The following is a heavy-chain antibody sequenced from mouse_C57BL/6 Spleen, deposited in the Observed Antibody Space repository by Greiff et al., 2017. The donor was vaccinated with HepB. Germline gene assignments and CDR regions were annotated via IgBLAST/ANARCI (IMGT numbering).Heavy chain of an antibody. D-gene: IGHD1-1*01. CDR2: ISSGSSTI. CDR1: GFTFSDYG. V-gene: IGHV5-17*01. J-gene: IGHJ2*01. CDR3: ATDYGSSYVDY. Sequence: EVKLMESGGGLVKPGGSLKLSCAASGFTFSDYGMHWVRQAPEKGLEWVAYISSGSSTIYYADTVKGRFTISRDNAKNTLFLQMTSLRSEDTALYYCATDYGSSYVDYWGQGTTLTVSS.